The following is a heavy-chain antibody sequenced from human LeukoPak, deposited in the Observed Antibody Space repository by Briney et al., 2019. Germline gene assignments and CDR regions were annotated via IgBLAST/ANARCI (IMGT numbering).Heavy chain of an antibody. Sequence: SETLSLTCTVSGGSIRSGDHHWSWLRQSAGKGLEWIGYIYFSGSRSSNPSLRSRLTISVDTSKNQFSLKLSSMTVADTAIYYCARGGGGYTLYSFDYWGEGALVTVSS. CDR2: IYFSGSR. D-gene: IGHD3-22*01. CDR3: ARGGGGYTLYSFDY. CDR1: GGSIRSGDHH. J-gene: IGHJ4*02. V-gene: IGHV4-30-4*01.